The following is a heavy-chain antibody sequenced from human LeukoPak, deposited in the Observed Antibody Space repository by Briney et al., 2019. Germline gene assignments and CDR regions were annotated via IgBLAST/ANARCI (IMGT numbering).Heavy chain of an antibody. CDR1: GYTFTSYD. J-gene: IGHJ5*02. CDR2: MNLNSGNT. D-gene: IGHD6-13*01. Sequence: ASVKVSCKASGYTFTSYDINWVRQATGQGLEWMGWMNLNSGNTGYAQKFQGRVTITRNTSISTAYMELSSLRSEDTAVYYCARRRAAAGTRGGYNWFDPWGQGTLVTVSS. V-gene: IGHV1-8*03. CDR3: ARRRAAAGTRGGYNWFDP.